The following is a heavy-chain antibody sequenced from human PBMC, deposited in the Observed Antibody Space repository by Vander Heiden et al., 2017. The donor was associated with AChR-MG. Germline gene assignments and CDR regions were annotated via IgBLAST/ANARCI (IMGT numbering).Heavy chain of an antibody. CDR1: AGSLSSNY. CDR2: IYTSGST. V-gene: IGHV4-4*07. CDR3: ARILHGSSGDRGAAFHI. J-gene: IGHJ3*02. D-gene: IGHD3-22*01. Sequence: QVQLQESGPGLVQPSETLSLTCNVSAGSLSSNYWTWIRQPAGKGLEWIGRIYTSGSTTFNPSLKSRVTMSVDTSRNQLSLKLRSVTAADTAVYYCARILHGSSGDRGAAFHICGQGTLVTVSS.